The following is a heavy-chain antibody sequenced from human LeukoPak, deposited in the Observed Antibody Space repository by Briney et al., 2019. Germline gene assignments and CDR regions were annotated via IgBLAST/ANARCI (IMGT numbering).Heavy chain of an antibody. V-gene: IGHV3-23*01. D-gene: IGHD6-19*01. CDR2: ISGSGGST. Sequence: PGGSLRLSCAASGFTFSSYAMSWVRQAPGKGLEWVSAISGSGGSTYYADSVKGRFTISRDNSKNTLYLQMNSLRAADTAVYYCAKCGGGSSGWPYFDYWGQGTLVTVSS. CDR3: AKCGGGSSGWPYFDY. J-gene: IGHJ4*01. CDR1: GFTFSSYA.